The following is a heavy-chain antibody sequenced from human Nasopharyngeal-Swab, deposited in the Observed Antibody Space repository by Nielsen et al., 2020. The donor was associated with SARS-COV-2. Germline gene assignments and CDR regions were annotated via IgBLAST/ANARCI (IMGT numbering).Heavy chain of an antibody. D-gene: IGHD2-15*01. Sequence: GGSLRLSCAASGFTFDDYAMPWVRQAPGKGLEWVSGISWNSGSIGYADSVKGRFTISRDNAKNSLYLQMNSLRAEDTALYYCAKGGYCSGGSCDNWFDPWGQGTLVTVSS. CDR2: ISWNSGSI. V-gene: IGHV3-9*01. CDR3: AKGGYCSGGSCDNWFDP. J-gene: IGHJ5*02. CDR1: GFTFDDYA.